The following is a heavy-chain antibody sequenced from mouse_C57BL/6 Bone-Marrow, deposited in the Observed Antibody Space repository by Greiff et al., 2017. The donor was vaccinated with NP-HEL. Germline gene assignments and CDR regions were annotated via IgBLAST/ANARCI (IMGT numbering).Heavy chain of an antibody. CDR3: ARGDYDYDGDYYAMDY. Sequence: VQLQQSGPGLVKPSQSLSLTCSVTGYSITSGYYWNWIRQFPGNKLEWMGYISYDGSNNYNPSLKNRISITRDTSKNQFFLKLNSVTTEDTATYYCARGDYDYDGDYYAMDYWGQGTSVTVSS. D-gene: IGHD2-4*01. J-gene: IGHJ4*01. CDR1: GYSITSGYY. CDR2: ISYDGSN. V-gene: IGHV3-6*01.